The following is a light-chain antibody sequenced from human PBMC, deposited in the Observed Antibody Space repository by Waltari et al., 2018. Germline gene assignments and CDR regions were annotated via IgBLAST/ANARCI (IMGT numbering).Light chain of an antibody. J-gene: IGKJ5*01. V-gene: IGKV1-33*01. CDR3: QQYDNLLIT. Sequence: DIQMTQSPSSLSASVGDRVTITCQPSQNISNYLNWYQKKPGKTPKLLIYDSSNVEKGVPSRFSGSGSGTDFTFTISSLQPEDIATYYCQQYDNLLITFGQGTRLEIK. CDR2: DSS. CDR1: QNISNY.